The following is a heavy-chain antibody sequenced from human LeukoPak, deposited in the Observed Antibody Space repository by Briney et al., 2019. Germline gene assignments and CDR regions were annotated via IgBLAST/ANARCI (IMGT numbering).Heavy chain of an antibody. Sequence: PGGSLRLSCAASGLTFSSYAMSWVRQAPGKGLEWVSAISGSGGSTYYADSVKGRFTISRDNSKNTLYLQMNSLRAEDTAVYYCAKQVSSGWYYFDYWGQGTLVTVSS. CDR1: GLTFSSYA. D-gene: IGHD6-19*01. CDR2: ISGSGGST. V-gene: IGHV3-23*01. J-gene: IGHJ4*02. CDR3: AKQVSSGWYYFDY.